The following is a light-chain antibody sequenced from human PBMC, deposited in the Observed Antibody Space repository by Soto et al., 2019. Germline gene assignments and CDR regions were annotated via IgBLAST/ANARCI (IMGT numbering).Light chain of an antibody. CDR3: CSYAGTTTCV. CDR1: SSDVGSHNF. V-gene: IGLV2-23*02. CDR2: EVT. J-gene: IGLJ7*01. Sequence: QSALTQPASVSGSHGQSITISCTGTSSDVGSHNFVSWYQQRPGKAPKLMIFEVTKRPSGVSSRFSASKSGNTASLTISGVQAEDEADYYCCSYAGTTTCVFGGGTQLTVL.